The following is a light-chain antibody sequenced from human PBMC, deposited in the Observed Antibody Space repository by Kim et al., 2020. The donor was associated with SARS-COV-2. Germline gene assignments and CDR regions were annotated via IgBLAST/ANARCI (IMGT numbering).Light chain of an antibody. Sequence: AASNCKASQSLLYVSSRKNYLAWYQVKPGQPPKLLIYWASTRGSGVPDRFSGSGSGTDFTLTITSLQAEDVALYYCQQYYDPPITFGQGTRLEIK. CDR3: QQYYDPPIT. J-gene: IGKJ5*01. CDR1: QSLLYVSSRKNY. CDR2: WAS. V-gene: IGKV4-1*01.